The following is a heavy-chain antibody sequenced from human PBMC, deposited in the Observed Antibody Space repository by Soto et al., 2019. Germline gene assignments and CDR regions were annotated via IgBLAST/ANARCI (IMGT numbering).Heavy chain of an antibody. J-gene: IGHJ3*02. CDR1: GGTFSTYS. D-gene: IGHD2-21*01. CDR2: IIPMLGIR. CDR3: TIGSWSGEVFDI. V-gene: IGHV1-69*02. Sequence: QVQLVQSGAEVKKPGSSVKVSCKDSGGTFSTYSMFWVRQAPGQGLEWMGRIIPMLGIRNYAQRFQDRVTITADKSTATAHMELSSLRSEDTAPYYCTIGSWSGEVFDIWGQGTMVTVS.